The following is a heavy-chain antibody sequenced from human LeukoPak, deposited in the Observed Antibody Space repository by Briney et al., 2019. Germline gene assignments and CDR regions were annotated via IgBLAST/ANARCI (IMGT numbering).Heavy chain of an antibody. V-gene: IGHV3-7*03. D-gene: IGHD5-24*01. CDR1: GFTFSNYW. J-gene: IGHJ6*02. CDR3: ARRDAMDV. Sequence: GGSLRLSCAASGFTFSNYWMTWVRQAPGKGLEWVANINRDGSERYYVDSVKGRFTISRDDAKSSLYLQMNSLRAEDTAVYYCARRDAMDVWGQGTTVIVFS. CDR2: INRDGSER.